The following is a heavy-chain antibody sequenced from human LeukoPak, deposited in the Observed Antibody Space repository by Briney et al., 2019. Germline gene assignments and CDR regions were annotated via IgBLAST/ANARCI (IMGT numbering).Heavy chain of an antibody. CDR2: ISSSSSYI. D-gene: IGHD2-21*01. V-gene: IGHV3-21*01. CDR1: GFTFSSYG. J-gene: IGHJ4*02. Sequence: GGSLRLSCAASGFTFSSYGMHWVRQAPGKGLEWVSSISSSSSYIYYADSVKGRFTISRDNAKNSLYLQMNSLRAEDTAVYYCAGGGTAYYYFDYWGQGTLVTVSS. CDR3: AGGGTAYYYFDY.